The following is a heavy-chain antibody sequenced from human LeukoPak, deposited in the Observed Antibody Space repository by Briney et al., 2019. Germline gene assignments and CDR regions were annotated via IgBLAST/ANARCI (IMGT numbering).Heavy chain of an antibody. Sequence: SETLSLTCTVSGGSISSYYWSWIRQPAGKGLEWIGRIYISGTTNYNPSLKSRVTMSVDTSKNQFSLKLSSVTAADTAIYYCARGTGSSAADIWGQGTMVTVSS. CDR3: ARGTGSSAADI. V-gene: IGHV4-4*07. D-gene: IGHD2-15*01. J-gene: IGHJ3*02. CDR1: GGSISSYY. CDR2: IYISGTT.